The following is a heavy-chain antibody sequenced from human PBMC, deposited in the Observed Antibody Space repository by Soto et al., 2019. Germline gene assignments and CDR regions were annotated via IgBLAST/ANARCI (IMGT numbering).Heavy chain of an antibody. J-gene: IGHJ4*02. Sequence: QVQLQESGPGLVKPSQTLSLTCTVSGASMSSGNFYWSWIRQPPGKGPEWIGYIFYSGSNFYNPALKSRVTISVDMSKNQFSLRLSSVTAADTAVYYCARYCSSTSCLNFDYWGPGTLVTVSS. CDR2: IFYSGSN. V-gene: IGHV4-30-4*01. CDR1: GASMSSGNFY. D-gene: IGHD2-2*01. CDR3: ARYCSSTSCLNFDY.